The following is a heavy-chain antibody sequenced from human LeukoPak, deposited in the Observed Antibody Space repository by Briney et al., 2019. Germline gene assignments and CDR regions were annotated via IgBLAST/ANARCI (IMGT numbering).Heavy chain of an antibody. D-gene: IGHD1-26*01. V-gene: IGHV3-23*01. CDR3: ANHRSVSGDYFDY. Sequence: GGSLRLSCATSGFTFSTYAMSWVRQAAGKGLELVSAISGSGHNTSYADSVKGRFTISRDNSKSTLYLQMNSLRAEDTAVYYCANHRSVSGDYFDYWGQGTLVTVSS. CDR1: GFTFSTYA. J-gene: IGHJ4*02. CDR2: ISGSGHNT.